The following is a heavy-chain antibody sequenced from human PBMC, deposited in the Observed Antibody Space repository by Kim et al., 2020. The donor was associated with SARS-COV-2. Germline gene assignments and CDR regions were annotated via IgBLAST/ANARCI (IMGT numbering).Heavy chain of an antibody. J-gene: IGHJ3*02. V-gene: IGHV3-66*01. D-gene: IGHD4-17*01. CDR3: AADYGDRGGAFDI. CDR1: GFTVSSNY. Sequence: GGSLRLSCAASGFTVSSNYMSWVRQAPGKGLEWVSVIYSGGSTYYADSVKGRFTISRDNSKNTLYLQMNSLRAEDTAVYYCAADYGDRGGAFDIWGQGTMVTVSS. CDR2: IYSGGST.